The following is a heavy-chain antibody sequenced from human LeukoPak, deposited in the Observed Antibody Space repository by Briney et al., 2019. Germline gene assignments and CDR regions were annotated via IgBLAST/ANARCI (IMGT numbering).Heavy chain of an antibody. CDR1: GFTFSSYA. CDR2: ISGSGGST. D-gene: IGHD3-22*01. CDR3: ARGYYDSSGSPRAFDI. J-gene: IGHJ3*02. V-gene: IGHV3-23*01. Sequence: PRGSLRLSCAASGFTFSSYAMSWVRQAPGKGLEWVSAISGSGGSTYYADSVKGRFTISRDNSKNTLYFQMNSLRAEDTAVYYCARGYYDSSGSPRAFDIWGQGTMVTVSS.